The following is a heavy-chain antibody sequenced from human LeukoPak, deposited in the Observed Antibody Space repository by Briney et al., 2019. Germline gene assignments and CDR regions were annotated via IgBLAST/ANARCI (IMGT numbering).Heavy chain of an antibody. D-gene: IGHD5-12*01. J-gene: IGHJ4*02. Sequence: GGSLRLSCDASGVTFDDYSMHWVRQRPAKDVQWGSLITWDGGSTFYVDSVKGRFTISRDNSRESLSLQMNGLRTDDTGLYYCARERDRVIDYWGQGALVTVSS. CDR3: ARERDRVIDY. CDR2: ITWDGGST. V-gene: IGHV3-43*01. CDR1: GVTFDDYS.